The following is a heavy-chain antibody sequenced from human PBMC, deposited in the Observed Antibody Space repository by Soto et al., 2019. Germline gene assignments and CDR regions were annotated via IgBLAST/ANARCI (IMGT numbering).Heavy chain of an antibody. J-gene: IGHJ4*02. Sequence: SLRLSCAASGFTFSSYAMSWVRQAPGKGLEWVSAISGSGGSTYYADSVKGRFTISRDNSKNTLYLQMNSLRAEDTAVYYCAKTPPDRYCSSTSCYNWGQGTLVTVSS. D-gene: IGHD2-2*02. V-gene: IGHV3-23*01. CDR2: ISGSGGST. CDR1: GFTFSSYA. CDR3: AKTPPDRYCSSTSCYN.